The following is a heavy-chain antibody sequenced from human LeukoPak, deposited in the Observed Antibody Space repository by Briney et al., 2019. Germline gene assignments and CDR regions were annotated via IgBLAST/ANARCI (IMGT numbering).Heavy chain of an antibody. CDR2: MNPNSGNT. CDR3: ARAVRNQLLSEY. D-gene: IGHD2-2*01. CDR1: GCTFSSYD. J-gene: IGHJ4*02. V-gene: IGHV1-8*01. Sequence: ASVKVSCKTSGCTFSSYDVTWVRQAPGQGLEYTGWMNPNSGNTGCAQKFRGRITMTSDASITSAYMELSSLTSEDTAVYYCARAVRNQLLSEYWGQGTLITVSS.